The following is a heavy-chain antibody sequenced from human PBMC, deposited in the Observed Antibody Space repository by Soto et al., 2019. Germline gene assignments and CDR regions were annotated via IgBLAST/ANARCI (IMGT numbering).Heavy chain of an antibody. Sequence: SETLSLTCTVSGGSISSYYWGWIRQPPGKGLEWIGYIYYSGSTNYNPSLKSRVTISVDTSKNQFSLKLSSVTAADTAVYYCARVSQNYYDSSGIFDYWGQGTLVTVSS. D-gene: IGHD3-22*01. CDR1: GGSISSYY. CDR2: IYYSGST. J-gene: IGHJ4*02. CDR3: ARVSQNYYDSSGIFDY. V-gene: IGHV4-59*01.